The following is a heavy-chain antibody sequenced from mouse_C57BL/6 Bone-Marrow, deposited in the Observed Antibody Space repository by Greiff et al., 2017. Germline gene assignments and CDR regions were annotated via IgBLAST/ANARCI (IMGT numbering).Heavy chain of an antibody. CDR2: IYPGSGNT. V-gene: IGHV1-76*01. D-gene: IGHD1-1*01. J-gene: IGHJ4*01. Sequence: VQLQESGAELVRPGASVKLSCKASGYTFTDYYITWVKQRPGQGLEWIARIYPGSGNTYYNEKFKGKATLTADKSSSTAYMQLSSLTSEDSAVYFCARYNYGSSLCAMDYWGQGTSVTVSS. CDR1: GYTFTDYY. CDR3: ARYNYGSSLCAMDY.